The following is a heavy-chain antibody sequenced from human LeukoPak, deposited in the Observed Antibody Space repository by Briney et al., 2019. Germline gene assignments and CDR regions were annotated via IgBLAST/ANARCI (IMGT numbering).Heavy chain of an antibody. CDR3: AKWVAGGWY. J-gene: IGHJ4*02. D-gene: IGHD6-19*01. V-gene: IGHV3-23*01. CDR1: GFTFSSHA. Sequence: GGSLLLSCSASGFTFSSHAMSWVRQAREKALEDVSANSCCGRRTYYAHSEKGRLTSSSDNYKVLLYLQMNSLRAEDTAVYYCAKWVAGGWYWGQGTLVTVSS. CDR2: NSCCGRRT.